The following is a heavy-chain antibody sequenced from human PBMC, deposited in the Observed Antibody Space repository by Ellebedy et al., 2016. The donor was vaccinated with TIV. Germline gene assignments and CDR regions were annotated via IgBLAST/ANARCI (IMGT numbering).Heavy chain of an antibody. CDR1: GYSFTSHW. Sequence: GESLKISCKGSGYSFTSHWIGWVRQMPGNGLEWMGIIYPGDSDTRYSTSFQGQVTISADNSTSTAYLQWSSLKASDTAMYYCARRRSGSPFDPWGQGTLVTVSS. CDR2: IYPGDSDT. V-gene: IGHV5-51*01. J-gene: IGHJ5*02. D-gene: IGHD1-26*01. CDR3: ARRRSGSPFDP.